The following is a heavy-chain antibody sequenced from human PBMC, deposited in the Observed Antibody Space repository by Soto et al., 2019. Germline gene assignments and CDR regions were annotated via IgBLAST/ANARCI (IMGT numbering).Heavy chain of an antibody. V-gene: IGHV1-18*04. CDR2: ISADNDNT. D-gene: IGHD2-15*01. J-gene: IGHJ4*02. CDR3: ARDLHVVLVAANYFGY. CDR1: RYTFTSYG. Sequence: QVQLVQSGAEVKKPGASVKVSCKASRYTFTSYGISWVRQAPGQGLEWMGWISADNDNTNYEQKPQGRVTMTTDTATSTAYMELRSLRSDDTAVYYCARDLHVVLVAANYFGYWGQGTLVTVSS.